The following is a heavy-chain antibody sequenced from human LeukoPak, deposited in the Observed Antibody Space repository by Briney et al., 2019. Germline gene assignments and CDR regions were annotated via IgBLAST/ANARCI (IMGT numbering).Heavy chain of an antibody. CDR2: ISAYNGNT. D-gene: IGHD3-22*01. CDR3: ARDYYDRSGRQPLSDY. Sequence: ASVKVSCKASGYTFTSYGISWVRQAPGQGLEWMGWISAYNGNTNYAQKLQGRVTMTTDTSTSTAYMELRSLRSDDTAVYYCARDYYDRSGRQPLSDYWGQGTLVTVSS. J-gene: IGHJ4*02. V-gene: IGHV1-18*01. CDR1: GYTFTSYG.